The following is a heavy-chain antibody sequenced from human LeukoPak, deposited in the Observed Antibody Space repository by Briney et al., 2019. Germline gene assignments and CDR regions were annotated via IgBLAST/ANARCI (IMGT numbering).Heavy chain of an antibody. CDR2: ISASGGNT. CDR1: GFTFSSYA. V-gene: IGHV3-23*01. J-gene: IGHJ4*02. CDR3: AEDRIAVDGTDRFEYFAY. D-gene: IGHD6-19*01. Sequence: PGGSLRLSCAASGFTFSSYAMSWVRQAPGKGLEWVSAISASGGNTYYADSVKGRFTISRDNSKNTLYLQLNGLRAEDTAVYYCAEDRIAVDGTDRFEYFAYWGQGTLVTVSS.